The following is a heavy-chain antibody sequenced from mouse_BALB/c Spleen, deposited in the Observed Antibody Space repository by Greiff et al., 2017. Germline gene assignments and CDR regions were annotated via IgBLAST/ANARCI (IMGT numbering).Heavy chain of an antibody. D-gene: IGHD1-2*01. J-gene: IGHJ4*01. Sequence: EVQGVESGGGLVQPGGSLKLSCAASGFTFSSYTMSWVRQTPEKRLEWVAYISNGGGSTYYPDTVKGRFTISRDNAKNTLYLQMSSLKSEDTAMYYCARHPSHYDGNYYAMDYWGQGTSVTVSS. CDR1: GFTFSSYT. V-gene: IGHV5-12-2*01. CDR2: ISNGGGST. CDR3: ARHPSHYDGNYYAMDY.